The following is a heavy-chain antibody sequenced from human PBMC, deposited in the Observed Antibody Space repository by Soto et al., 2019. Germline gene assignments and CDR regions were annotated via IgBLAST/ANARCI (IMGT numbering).Heavy chain of an antibody. D-gene: IGHD2-15*01. J-gene: IGHJ3*02. CDR2: INPNSGGT. V-gene: IGHV1-2*04. Sequence: ASVKVSCKASGYTFTGYYMNWVRQAPGQGLEWMGWINPNSGGTNYAQKFQGWVTMTRDTSISTAYMELSRLRSDDTAVYYCARILPGYCSGGSCYSIDAFDIWGQGTMVTVSS. CDR3: ARILPGYCSGGSCYSIDAFDI. CDR1: GYTFTGYY.